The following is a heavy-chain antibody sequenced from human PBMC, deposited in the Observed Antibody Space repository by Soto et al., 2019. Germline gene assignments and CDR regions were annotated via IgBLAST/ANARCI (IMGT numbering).Heavy chain of an antibody. CDR1: GFTFSIYA. D-gene: IGHD1-1*01. Sequence: AGGSLRLSCAASGFTFSIYAMNWVRQAPGKGLEWVSALNPSGDSTYYADSVKGRFTVSRDNSKNTLYLQMNSLRAEDTAMYYCAKAGTHSYFDSWGQGTLVTVYS. J-gene: IGHJ4*02. CDR3: AKAGTHSYFDS. CDR2: LNPSGDST. V-gene: IGHV3-23*01.